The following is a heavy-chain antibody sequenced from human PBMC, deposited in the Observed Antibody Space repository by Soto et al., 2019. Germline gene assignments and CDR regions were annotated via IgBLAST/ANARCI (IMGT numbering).Heavy chain of an antibody. J-gene: IGHJ5*02. CDR1: GFTFSRYG. CDR2: IWYDGSNK. CDR3: ASWGIYSNVECAP. D-gene: IGHD4-4*01. V-gene: IGHV3-33*01. Sequence: QVQLVESGGGVVQPGRSLRLSCAASGFTFSRYGMHWVRQAPGKGLEWVAVIWYDGSNKYYADSVKGRFTISRDNSKNTLDLQLNSLRAEDTAVYYCASWGIYSNVECAPWCQGTMVTVSS.